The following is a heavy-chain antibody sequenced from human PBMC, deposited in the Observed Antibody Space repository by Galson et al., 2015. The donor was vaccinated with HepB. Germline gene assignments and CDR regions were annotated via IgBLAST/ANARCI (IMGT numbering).Heavy chain of an antibody. CDR2: IASSGGNK. V-gene: IGHV3-11*01. Sequence: SLRLSCAASGFPFSDYHMSWIRQAPGKGLEWISYIASSGGNKQYADSVKGRFAISRDNARNALFLQVNSLRGEDTAVYYCARDQCSGGGCSYYYMDVWGKGTTVTVSS. CDR1: GFPFSDYH. D-gene: IGHD2-15*01. J-gene: IGHJ6*03. CDR3: ARDQCSGGGCSYYYMDV.